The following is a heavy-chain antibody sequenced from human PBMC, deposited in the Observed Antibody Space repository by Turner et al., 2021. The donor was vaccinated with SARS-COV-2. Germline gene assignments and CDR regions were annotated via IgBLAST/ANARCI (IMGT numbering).Heavy chain of an antibody. CDR3: ARGQGWLQPPFGY. J-gene: IGHJ4*02. D-gene: IGHD3-3*01. Sequence: QVQLQQRGAGLLKPSETLSLTCAVYGGSFSGYFWTWIRQPPGKGLEWIGEINHSGSTNYNPSLKRRVTISVDTSKNQFSLKLSSVTAADTAVYYCARGQGWLQPPFGYWGQGTLVTVSS. CDR2: INHSGST. CDR1: GGSFSGYF. V-gene: IGHV4-34*01.